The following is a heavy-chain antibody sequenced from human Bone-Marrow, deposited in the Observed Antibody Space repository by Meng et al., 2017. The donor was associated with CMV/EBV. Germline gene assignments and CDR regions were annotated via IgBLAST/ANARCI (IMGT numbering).Heavy chain of an antibody. CDR2: ISAYNGNT. Sequence: ASVKVSCKASGYTFTSYYMHWVRQAPGQGLEWMGWISAYNGNTNYAQKLQGRVTMTTDTSTSTAYMELRSLRSDDTAVYYCARDLLRKYYYDSSGYYRGSNFDYWGQGTRVTVSS. CDR1: GYTFTSYY. J-gene: IGHJ4*02. D-gene: IGHD3-22*01. CDR3: ARDLLRKYYYDSSGYYRGSNFDY. V-gene: IGHV1-18*04.